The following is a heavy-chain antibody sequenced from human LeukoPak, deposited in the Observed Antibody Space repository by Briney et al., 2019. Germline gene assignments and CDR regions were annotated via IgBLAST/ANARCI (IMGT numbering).Heavy chain of an antibody. V-gene: IGHV4-39*01. CDR2: IYYSGST. Sequence: SETLSLTCTVSGGSISSSSYYWGWIRQPPGKGLEWIGSIYYSGSTYCNSSLKSRVTISVDTSKKQISLKLSSVTAADTAVYYCARLYRRFGESDDYWGQGTLVTVSS. J-gene: IGHJ4*02. CDR3: ARLYRRFGESDDY. CDR1: GGSISSSSYY. D-gene: IGHD3-10*01.